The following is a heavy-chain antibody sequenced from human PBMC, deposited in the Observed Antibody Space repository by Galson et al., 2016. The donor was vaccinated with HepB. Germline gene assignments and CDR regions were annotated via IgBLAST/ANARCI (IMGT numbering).Heavy chain of an antibody. J-gene: IGHJ4*02. D-gene: IGHD2-2*01. CDR1: GFTFSSYG. V-gene: IGHV3-7*03. Sequence: SLRLSCAASGFTFSSYGMHWVRQAPGKGLEWVANINQDGTAEYYLDSVKGRFTIARDNAKDSLYLQMNSLRAEDTAVYYCAKPIPSPGTWNFASWGQGTLVSVSS. CDR3: AKPIPSPGTWNFAS. CDR2: INQDGTAE.